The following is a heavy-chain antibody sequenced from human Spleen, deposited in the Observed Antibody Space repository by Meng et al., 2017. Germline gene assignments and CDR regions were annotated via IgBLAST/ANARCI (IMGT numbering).Heavy chain of an antibody. V-gene: IGHV1-2*06. CDR2: IKPSGGGA. CDR1: GYIFTSNN. D-gene: IGHD1-14*01. J-gene: IGHJ6*02. Sequence: ASVKVSCKTSGYIFTSNNLHWVRQAPGQGLEWMGLIKPSGGGASYAQKFQGRVTITRDTSISTAYMELSRLRSDDTAVYYCARDSTGTYYYYGMDVWGQGTTVTVSS. CDR3: ARDSTGTYYYYGMDV.